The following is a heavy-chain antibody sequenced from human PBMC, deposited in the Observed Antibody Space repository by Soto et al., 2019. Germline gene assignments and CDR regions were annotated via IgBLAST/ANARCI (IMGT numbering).Heavy chain of an antibody. Sequence: SLKISCAASGFTFDDYAMHWVRQAPGKGLEWVSGISWNSGSIGYADSVKGRFTISRDNAKNSLYLQMNSLRAEDTALYYCTKDLDCSSTSCAPTDYYYGMDVWGQGTTVTVSS. D-gene: IGHD2-2*01. CDR1: GFTFDDYA. J-gene: IGHJ6*02. CDR3: TKDLDCSSTSCAPTDYYYGMDV. CDR2: ISWNSGSI. V-gene: IGHV3-9*01.